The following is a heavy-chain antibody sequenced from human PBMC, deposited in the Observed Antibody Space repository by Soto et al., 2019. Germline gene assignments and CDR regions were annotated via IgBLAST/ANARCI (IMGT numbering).Heavy chain of an antibody. CDR3: ARGPRGRWLQLRNYYYYGMDV. J-gene: IGHJ6*02. Sequence: TLSLTCAVYGGSFSGYYWSWIRQRPGKGLEWIGEINHSGSTNYNPSLKSRVTISVDTSKNQFSMKLSSVTAADTAVYYCARGPRGRWLQLRNYYYYGMDVWGQGT. V-gene: IGHV4-34*01. D-gene: IGHD5-12*01. CDR1: GGSFSGYY. CDR2: INHSGST.